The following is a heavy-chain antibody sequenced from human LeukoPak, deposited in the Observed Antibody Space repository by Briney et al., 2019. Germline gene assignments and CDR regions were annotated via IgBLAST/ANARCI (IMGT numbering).Heavy chain of an antibody. CDR3: ARDRGGVVPAAKADAFDI. D-gene: IGHD2-2*01. J-gene: IGHJ3*02. CDR2: INPSGGST. CDR1: GYSFTNYY. Sequence: ASVKVSCKASGYSFTNYYMHWVREAPGQGLEWMGIINPSGGSTSYAQKFQGRVTMTRDTSTSTVYMELSSLRSEDTAAYYCARDRGGVVPAAKADAFDIWGQGTMVTVSS. V-gene: IGHV1-46*01.